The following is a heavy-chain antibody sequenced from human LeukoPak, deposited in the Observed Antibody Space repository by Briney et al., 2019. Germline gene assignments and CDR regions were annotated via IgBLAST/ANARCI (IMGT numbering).Heavy chain of an antibody. D-gene: IGHD2-2*02. CDR1: GFTFSNYA. V-gene: IGHV3-23*01. J-gene: IGHJ4*02. CDR3: AKAYTMTGSYFGN. Sequence: GGSLRLSCAASGFTFSNYAMSWVRQAPGQGLEWVSAISASGGNTYYADSVKGRFTISRDNSKNTLYLQMTSLRVEDTALYYCAKAYTMTGSYFGNWGQGTLVTVSS. CDR2: ISASGGNT.